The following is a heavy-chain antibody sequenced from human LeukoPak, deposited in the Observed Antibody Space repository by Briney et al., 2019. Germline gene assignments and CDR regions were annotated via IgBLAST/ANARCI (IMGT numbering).Heavy chain of an antibody. J-gene: IGHJ4*02. CDR2: ISSSGSTI. CDR1: GFTFSDYY. V-gene: IGHV3-11*04. D-gene: IGHD3-22*01. CDR3: ARYPRGYYYDSSGRYFDY. Sequence: GGSLRLSCAASGFTFSDYYMSWIRQAPGKGLEWVSYISSSGSTIYYADSVKGRFTISRDNAKNSLYLQMNSLRAEDTAVYYCARYPRGYYYDSSGRYFDYWGQGTLVTVSS.